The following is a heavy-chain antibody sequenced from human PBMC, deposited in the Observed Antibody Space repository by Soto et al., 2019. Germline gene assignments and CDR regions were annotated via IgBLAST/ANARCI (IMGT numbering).Heavy chain of an antibody. Sequence: SETLSLTCAVSEGSFSAHYWTWIRQPPGKGLEWLGEPNQSGSTNYNPSLTSRVSISVDTSKSQFSLKLKSVTAADAAVYYCASQSGTYYGAFDVWGQGTMVTVSS. CDR1: EGSFSAHY. CDR3: ASQSGTYYGAFDV. J-gene: IGHJ3*01. V-gene: IGHV4-34*01. CDR2: PNQSGST. D-gene: IGHD1-26*01.